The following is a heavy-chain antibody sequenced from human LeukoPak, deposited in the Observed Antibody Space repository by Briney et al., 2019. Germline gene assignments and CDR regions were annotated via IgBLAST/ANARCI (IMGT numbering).Heavy chain of an antibody. Sequence: PGGSLRLSCAASGFTVTNNYVSWVRQAPGKGLEWVSVIHSDGKTYYRDSVKGRFTISRDSSKNTLYLQMNSLRAEDTAVYYCARVPPGYYYGMDVWGQGTTVTVSS. CDR3: ARVPPGYYYGMDV. V-gene: IGHV3-53*01. J-gene: IGHJ6*02. CDR1: GFTVTNNY. CDR2: IHSDGKT.